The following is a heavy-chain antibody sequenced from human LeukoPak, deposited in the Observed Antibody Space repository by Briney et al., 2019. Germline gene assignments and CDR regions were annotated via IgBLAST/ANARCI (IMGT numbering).Heavy chain of an antibody. Sequence: SGGSRRLSCAASGFTFSSYGMHWVRQAPGKGLEWVAFIRYDGSNKYYADPVKGRFTISRDNSKNTLYLQMNSLRAEDTAVYYCATSYSSSWTNDYWGQGTLVTVSS. CDR3: ATSYSSSWTNDY. D-gene: IGHD6-13*01. J-gene: IGHJ4*02. CDR2: IRYDGSNK. CDR1: GFTFSSYG. V-gene: IGHV3-30*02.